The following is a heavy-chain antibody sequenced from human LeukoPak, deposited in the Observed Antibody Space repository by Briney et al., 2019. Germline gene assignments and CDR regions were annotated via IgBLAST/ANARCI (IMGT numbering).Heavy chain of an antibody. Sequence: PSETLSLTCAVYGGPFSGYCWSWIRQPPGKGLEWIGEINHSGRTNYNPSLKGRVTISVATSKNQFSLKLNSVTDADTAVYYCASTGYSSGWQFDYWGQGTLVTVSS. CDR1: GGPFSGYC. J-gene: IGHJ4*02. D-gene: IGHD6-19*01. V-gene: IGHV4-34*01. CDR2: INHSGRT. CDR3: ASTGYSSGWQFDY.